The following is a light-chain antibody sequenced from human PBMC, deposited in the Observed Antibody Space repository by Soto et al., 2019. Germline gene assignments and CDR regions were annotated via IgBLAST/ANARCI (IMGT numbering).Light chain of an antibody. CDR3: QQRSNWPSWT. V-gene: IGKV3-11*01. J-gene: IGKJ1*01. CDR1: QSVSSY. CDR2: DAS. Sequence: EIVLTQSPATLSLSPGERATLSCRASQSVSSYLAWYQQKPGQAPRLLIYDASNRATVIPARFSGIGAGTDFTLTISSLVPEDFVVYYCQQRSNWPSWTFGQGTKVEIK.